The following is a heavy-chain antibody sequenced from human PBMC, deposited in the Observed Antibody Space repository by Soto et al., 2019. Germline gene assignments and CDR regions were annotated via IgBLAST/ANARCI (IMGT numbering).Heavy chain of an antibody. V-gene: IGHV3-7*05. Sequence: EVQLVESGGGLVQPGGSLRLSCAASGFTFSSYWMSWVRQAPGKGLEWVANIKQDGSEKYYVDSVKGRFTISRDNAKNSLYLQMNSLRAEDTAVYYCARVSVVVVPAARFNYYYGMDVWGQGTTVTVSS. CDR2: IKQDGSEK. CDR3: ARVSVVVVPAARFNYYYGMDV. J-gene: IGHJ6*02. D-gene: IGHD2-2*01. CDR1: GFTFSSYW.